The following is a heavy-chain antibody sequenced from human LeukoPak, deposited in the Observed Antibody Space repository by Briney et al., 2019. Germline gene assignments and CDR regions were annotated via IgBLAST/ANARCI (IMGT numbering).Heavy chain of an antibody. V-gene: IGHV3-49*03. J-gene: IGHJ3*02. D-gene: IGHD6-19*01. CDR3: TRDYSSQWLVDDAFDI. Sequence: AGGSLRLSCTVSGFTFGDYAMSWFRQAPGKGLEWVGFIRSKAYGGTTEYAASVKGRFTISRDDSKSIAYLQMNSLKTEDTAVYYCTRDYSSQWLVDDAFDIWGQGTMVTVSS. CDR1: GFTFGDYA. CDR2: IRSKAYGGTT.